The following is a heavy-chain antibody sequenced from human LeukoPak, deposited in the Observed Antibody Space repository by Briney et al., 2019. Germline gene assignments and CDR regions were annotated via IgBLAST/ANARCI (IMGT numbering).Heavy chain of an antibody. Sequence: PGGSLRLSCAASGFTFSSYGMHWVRQAPGKGLEWVAVIWYDGSNKYYADSVKGRFTVSRDNSKNTLYLQMNSLRAEDTAVYYCAREAYYYGSGSYYYYWGQGTLVTVSS. CDR3: AREAYYYGSGSYYYY. D-gene: IGHD3-10*01. CDR2: IWYDGSNK. V-gene: IGHV3-33*01. J-gene: IGHJ4*02. CDR1: GFTFSSYG.